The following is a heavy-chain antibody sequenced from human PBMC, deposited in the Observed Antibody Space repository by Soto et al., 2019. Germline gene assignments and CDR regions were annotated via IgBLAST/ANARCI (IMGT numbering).Heavy chain of an antibody. Sequence: QITLKESGPTLVKPTQTLTLTCTFSGFSLSTNEVGVGWIRQPPGKALEWLALIYWHGDKRYSPSLKRRLPITKDTSKSQVVMTMTNMDPVDTATYFCARWGQHMPPYYFDYWGQGTLFTVSS. CDR2: IYWHGDK. V-gene: IGHV2-5*01. J-gene: IGHJ4*02. CDR3: ARWGQHMPPYYFDY. D-gene: IGHD2-21*01. CDR1: GFSLSTNEVG.